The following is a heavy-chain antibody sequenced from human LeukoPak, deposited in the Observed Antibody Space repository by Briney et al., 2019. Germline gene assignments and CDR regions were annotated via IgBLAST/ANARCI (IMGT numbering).Heavy chain of an antibody. Sequence: GGSLRLSCAASGFTFSSYAMSWVRQAPGKGLEWVSAISGSGGSTYYADSVKGRFTISRDNSRNTLYLQMNSLRAEDTAVYYCAKVNSVVVVAATTLDYWGQGTLVTVSS. J-gene: IGHJ4*02. CDR1: GFTFSSYA. D-gene: IGHD2-15*01. CDR2: ISGSGGST. CDR3: AKVNSVVVVAATTLDY. V-gene: IGHV3-23*01.